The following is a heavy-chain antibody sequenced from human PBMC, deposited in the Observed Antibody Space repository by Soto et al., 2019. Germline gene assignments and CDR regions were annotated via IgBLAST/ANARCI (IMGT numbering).Heavy chain of an antibody. CDR3: ARDNGYSYGYTLDH. CDR2: IYYSGST. CDR1: GGSISSGDYY. J-gene: IGHJ4*02. D-gene: IGHD5-18*01. Sequence: PSETLSLTCTVPGGSISSGDYYWSWIRQPPGKGLEWIGYIYYSGSTNYNPSLKSRVTISVDTSKNQFSLKLSSVTAADTAVYYCARDNGYSYGYTLDHWGQGTLVTVSS. V-gene: IGHV4-61*08.